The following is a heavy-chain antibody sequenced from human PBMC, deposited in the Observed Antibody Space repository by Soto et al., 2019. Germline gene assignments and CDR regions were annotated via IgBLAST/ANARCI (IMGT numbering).Heavy chain of an antibody. D-gene: IGHD3-22*01. J-gene: IGHJ5*02. V-gene: IGHV4-38-2*02. CDR1: GASISSGDYF. CDR3: ARVGPWVPYYYDSSPYTLENWFDP. Sequence: PSETLSLTCTVSGASISSGDYFWSWLRQPPGKGLEWIGSIYHGGSTYYNPSLNSRVTLSIDMTNNHVSLILNSVTAADTAVYYCARVGPWVPYYYDSSPYTLENWFDPWGQGTLVTVSS. CDR2: IYHGGST.